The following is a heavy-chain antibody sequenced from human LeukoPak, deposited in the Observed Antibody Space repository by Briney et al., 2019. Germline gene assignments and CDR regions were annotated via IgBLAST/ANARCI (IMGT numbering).Heavy chain of an antibody. Sequence: PGGTLRLSCAASGFTFSSYGMSWVRQAPGKGLGWVSAISGSGGSTYYADSVKGRFTISRDNSKNTLYLQMNSLRAEDTAVYYCAKGDASPIDYWGQGTLVTVSS. CDR1: GFTFSSYG. CDR3: AKGDASPIDY. D-gene: IGHD2-2*01. J-gene: IGHJ4*02. CDR2: ISGSGGST. V-gene: IGHV3-23*01.